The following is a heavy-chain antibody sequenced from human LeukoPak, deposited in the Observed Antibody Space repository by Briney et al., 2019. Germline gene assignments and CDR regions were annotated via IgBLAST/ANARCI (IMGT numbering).Heavy chain of an antibody. J-gene: IGHJ4*02. D-gene: IGHD6-19*01. CDR3: AKCGGWSQYYFDY. CDR1: GFTFSSYA. CDR2: ISGSGGST. Sequence: PGGSLRLSCAASGFTFSSYAMSWVRQAPGKGLEWVSAISGSGGSTYYADSVKGRFTISRDSSKNTLYLQMNSLRAEDTAVYYCAKCGGWSQYYFDYWGQGTLVTVSS. V-gene: IGHV3-23*01.